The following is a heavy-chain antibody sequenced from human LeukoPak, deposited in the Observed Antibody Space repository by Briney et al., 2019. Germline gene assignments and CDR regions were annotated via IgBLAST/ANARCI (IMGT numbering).Heavy chain of an antibody. CDR3: ARDDHSPHYHYAMGV. D-gene: IGHD4-11*01. V-gene: IGHV4-59*01. CDR2: IRYSGDT. Sequence: SETLSLTCTVSGVSISSSSWSWVRQDPGKRLEWIGFIRYSGDTDYNPSLRSRVTISVDTSKNQFSLKLNSVTAADTAVYYCARDDHSPHYHYAMGVWGQGITVTVSS. CDR1: GVSISSSS. J-gene: IGHJ6*02.